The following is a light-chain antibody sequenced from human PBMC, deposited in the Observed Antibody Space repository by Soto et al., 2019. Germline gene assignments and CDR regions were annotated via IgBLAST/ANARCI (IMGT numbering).Light chain of an antibody. Sequence: ENVLTQSPGTLSLSPGERATLSCRASQSVSSSYLAWYQQKPGQAPRLLIYGASSRPTGIPDRFSGSGSGKAFTLTISRLEPEDFGVYYCQQYGRSSPLGQGTRLENK. CDR3: QQYGRSSP. V-gene: IGKV3-20*01. J-gene: IGKJ5*01. CDR1: QSVSSSY. CDR2: GAS.